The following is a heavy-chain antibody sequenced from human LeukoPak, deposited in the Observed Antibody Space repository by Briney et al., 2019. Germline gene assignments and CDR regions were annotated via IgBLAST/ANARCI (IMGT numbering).Heavy chain of an antibody. V-gene: IGHV3-74*01. Sequence: GGSLRLSCAASGFTFDDYGMSWGRDAPGKGLGCGSRISTDGSTRHYADSVRGRFTISRDNAKNTVYLQMNSLRAEDTAVYYCAKSSIMFAAGRLGSIDFWGQGTLVTVSS. J-gene: IGHJ4*02. CDR3: AKSSIMFAAGRLGSIDF. CDR1: GFTFDDYG. D-gene: IGHD6-25*01. CDR2: ISTDGSTR.